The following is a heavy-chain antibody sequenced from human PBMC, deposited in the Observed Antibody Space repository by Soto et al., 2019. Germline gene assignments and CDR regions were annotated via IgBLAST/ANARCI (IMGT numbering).Heavy chain of an antibody. V-gene: IGHV4-59*01. CDR2: FYYSGST. CDR1: CATISHYH. J-gene: IGHJ5*02. Sequence: LTLTCTFPCATISHYHWGWIRHPPVKGLEWIGYFYYSGSTNYNPSLKSRVTISVDTSKSQFSLKLSSVTAADTAVYYCSRVGYCYDSSGFNWFDPWGQGTLVTVSA. CDR3: SRVGYCYDSSGFNWFDP. D-gene: IGHD3-22*01.